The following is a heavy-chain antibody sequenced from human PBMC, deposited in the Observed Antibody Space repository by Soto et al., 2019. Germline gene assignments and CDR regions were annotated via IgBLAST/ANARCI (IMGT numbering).Heavy chain of an antibody. CDR2: MNPNSGNT. D-gene: IGHD3-9*01. J-gene: IGHJ3*02. V-gene: IGHV1-8*01. CDR3: ARSGMYYDILTGYYGQDQNAFDI. Sequence: ASVKVSCQASGYTFTSYDINWVRQATGQGLEWMGWMNPNSGNTGYAQKFQGRVTMTRNTSISTAYMELSSLRSEDTAVYYCARSGMYYDILTGYYGQDQNAFDIWGQGTMVTVSS. CDR1: GYTFTSYD.